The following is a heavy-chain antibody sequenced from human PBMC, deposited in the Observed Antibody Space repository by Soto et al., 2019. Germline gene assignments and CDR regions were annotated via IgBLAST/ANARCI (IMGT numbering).Heavy chain of an antibody. CDR3: ATGGWCSGTNCPFDY. Sequence: EMQLVESGGGLVQPGGSLRLSCAASGFTFSNYWMHWVRQAPGKGLVWVSHLNSDGSSTSYADSVKGRFTISRDNAKNTLYLQMNSLRAEDTAVYYCATGGWCSGTNCPFDYWGQGTLVTVSS. V-gene: IGHV3-74*01. D-gene: IGHD2-2*01. CDR2: LNSDGSST. J-gene: IGHJ4*02. CDR1: GFTFSNYW.